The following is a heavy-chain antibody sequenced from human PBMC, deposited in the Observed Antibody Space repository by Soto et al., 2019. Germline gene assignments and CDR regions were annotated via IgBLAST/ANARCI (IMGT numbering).Heavy chain of an antibody. V-gene: IGHV3-30-3*01. CDR3: ARCTGWGYYYGMDV. J-gene: IGHJ6*02. D-gene: IGHD3-10*02. CDR1: GFTFSSYA. CDR2: ISYDGSNK. Sequence: GGSLRLSCAASGFTFSSYAMHWVRQAPGKGLEWVAVISYDGSNKYYADSVKGRFTISRDNSKNTLYLQMNSLRSEDTAVYYCARCTGWGYYYGMDVWGQGTTVTVSS.